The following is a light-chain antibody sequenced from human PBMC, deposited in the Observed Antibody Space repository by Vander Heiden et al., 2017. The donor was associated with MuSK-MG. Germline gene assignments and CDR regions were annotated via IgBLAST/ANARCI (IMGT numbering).Light chain of an antibody. CDR3: QQSYSTFTWT. CDR2: AAS. J-gene: IGKJ1*01. Sequence: DIQMTQSPSSLSASVGDRVTITCRASQSISSYLNWYQQKPGKAPKLLIYAASSLQSGVPSRFSGSGSGKDFTLTISSLQPEDFATYYCQQSYSTFTWTFGQGTKVEIK. V-gene: IGKV1-39*01. CDR1: QSISSY.